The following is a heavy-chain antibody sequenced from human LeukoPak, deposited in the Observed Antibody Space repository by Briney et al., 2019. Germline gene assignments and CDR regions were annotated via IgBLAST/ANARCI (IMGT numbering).Heavy chain of an antibody. V-gene: IGHV3-74*01. Sequence: GGSLRLSCAASGFTFSSYSMYWVRQAPGKGLVWVSGINGHGSTTRYADSVKGRFSVSRDNAKSTLYMQMNSLRAEDTAVYYCATYNWNYEADYWGQGTLVTVSS. J-gene: IGHJ4*02. CDR3: ATYNWNYEADY. CDR2: INGHGSTT. D-gene: IGHD1-7*01. CDR1: GFTFSSYS.